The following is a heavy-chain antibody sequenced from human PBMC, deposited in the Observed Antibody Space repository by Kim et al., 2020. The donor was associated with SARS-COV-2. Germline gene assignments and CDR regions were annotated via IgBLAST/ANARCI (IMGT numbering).Heavy chain of an antibody. CDR3: ARNFGL. D-gene: IGHD3-16*01. CDR2: SSTNSII. J-gene: IGHJ4*02. Sequence: SSTNSIIYADSVKGRFTISRYNAKKSVYLQMNSLRDEDTAVYYCARNFGLWGQGTLVTVSS. V-gene: IGHV3-48*02.